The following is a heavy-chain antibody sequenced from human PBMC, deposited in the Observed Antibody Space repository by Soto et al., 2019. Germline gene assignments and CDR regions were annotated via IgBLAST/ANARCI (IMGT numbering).Heavy chain of an antibody. V-gene: IGHV3-7*01. CDR1: GLTFSSW. CDR2: TTQDGSGK. J-gene: IGHJ4*02. CDR3: ASLDTAMIKTAGY. Sequence: EVQLVESGGGLVQPGGSLRLSCVASGLTFSSWMSWVRQAPGKRLEWVAMTTQDGSGKHYVDSVKGRFTISRDSAKNSMYLQMNSLTVEDTAMYYCASLDTAMIKTAGYWGQGTQVTVSS. D-gene: IGHD5-18*01.